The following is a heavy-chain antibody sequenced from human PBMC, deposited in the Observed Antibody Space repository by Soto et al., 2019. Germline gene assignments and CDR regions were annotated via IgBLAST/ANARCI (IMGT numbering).Heavy chain of an antibody. Sequence: SETLSLTCGVSGVTVASSHWWSWVRQSPGRGLEWIGNVYHTGDTNFNPSLQSRVTFSVDKSNNQFSLRLTSVTAADTAVYFCAREIVTAGGTNYFDPWGPGTLVTVSS. CDR1: GVTVASSHW. CDR2: VYHTGDT. D-gene: IGHD2-21*02. V-gene: IGHV4-4*02. CDR3: AREIVTAGGTNYFDP. J-gene: IGHJ5*02.